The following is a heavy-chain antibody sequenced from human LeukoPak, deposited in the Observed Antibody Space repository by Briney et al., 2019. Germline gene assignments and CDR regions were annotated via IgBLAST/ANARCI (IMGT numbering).Heavy chain of an antibody. J-gene: IGHJ4*02. D-gene: IGHD3-10*01. CDR2: IYYTGTT. CDR1: GGSVTSGSYY. Sequence: SETLSLTCSVSGGSVTSGSYYWGWIRQPPGKGLEWLGYIYYTGTTNYNPSLKSRVTISVDTSKNQFSLKLSSVTAADTAVYYCARRYGSGRKDYFDYWGQGTLVTVSS. V-gene: IGHV4-61*01. CDR3: ARRYGSGRKDYFDY.